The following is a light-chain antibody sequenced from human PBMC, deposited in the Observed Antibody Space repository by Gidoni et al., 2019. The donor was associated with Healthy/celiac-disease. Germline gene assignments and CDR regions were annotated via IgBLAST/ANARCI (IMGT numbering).Light chain of an antibody. CDR1: SSNIGAGYD. CDR2: GTS. CDR3: QSYDSSLSAVV. V-gene: IGLV1-40*01. J-gene: IGLJ2*01. Sequence: QSVLTQPPSVSGATGQRVTISCTGSSSNIGAGYDVHWYQQLPGTAPKLLIYGTSNRPSGVPDRFSGSKSGTSASLAITGLQAEDEADYYCQSYDSSLSAVVFGGGTKLTVL.